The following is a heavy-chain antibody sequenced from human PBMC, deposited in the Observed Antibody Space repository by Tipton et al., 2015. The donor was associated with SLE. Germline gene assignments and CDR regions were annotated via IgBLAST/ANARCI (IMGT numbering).Heavy chain of an antibody. CDR3: ARTAVVIGSRDYFDY. CDR2: IYSGGST. Sequence: SLRLSCAVSGITVGTNYMSWVRQAPGKGLEWVSVIYSGGSTYYRDSVKGRFIISRDNSKNTLYLQMSGLRAEDTAGYYCARTAVVIGSRDYFDYWGQGTLVTVSS. J-gene: IGHJ4*02. CDR1: GITVGTNY. V-gene: IGHV3-66*01. D-gene: IGHD2-21*01.